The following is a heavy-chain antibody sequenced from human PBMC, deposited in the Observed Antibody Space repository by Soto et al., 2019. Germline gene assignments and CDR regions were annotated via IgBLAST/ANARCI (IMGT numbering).Heavy chain of an antibody. CDR2: IIPXXXXX. CDR3: AREVYCSSTSCYGRYYYYGMDV. Sequence: GASVKVSCKASGGTFSSYAISWVRQAPGQGLEWXXGIIPXXXXXXXXXXXXXXXXXXADESTSTAYMELSSLRSEDTAVYYCAREVYCSSTSCYGRYYYYGMDVWGQGTTVTVSS. D-gene: IGHD2-2*01. V-gene: IGHV1-69*13. CDR1: GGTFSSYA. J-gene: IGHJ6*02.